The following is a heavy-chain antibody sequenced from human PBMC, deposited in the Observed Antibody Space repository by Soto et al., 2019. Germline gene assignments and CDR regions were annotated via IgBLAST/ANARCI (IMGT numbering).Heavy chain of an antibody. V-gene: IGHV3-48*03. Sequence: PGGSLRLSCAASGFNFRNFEMNWVRKAPGKGLEWVSYISSTGVTTYYAESVEGRFTISRDNAKSSLFLHLRSLRVEDTAIYYCARYGTRADWWGLGTQVTVSS. CDR2: ISSTGVTT. CDR1: GFNFRNFE. J-gene: IGHJ1*01. CDR3: ARYGTRADW. D-gene: IGHD3-9*01.